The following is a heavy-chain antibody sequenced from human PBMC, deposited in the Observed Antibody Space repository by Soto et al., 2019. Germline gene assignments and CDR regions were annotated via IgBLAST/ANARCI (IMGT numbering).Heavy chain of an antibody. J-gene: IGHJ5*02. CDR3: ARDSMTGLNWFDP. D-gene: IGHD3-9*01. CDR1: GFTFSSYS. CDR2: ISSSTI. V-gene: IGHV3-48*01. Sequence: EVQLVESGGGLVQPGGSLRLSCAASGFTFSSYSMNWVRQAPGKGLEWVSYISSSTIYYADSVKGRFTISRDNAKNSMYMQMNSLRAEDTAVYYCARDSMTGLNWFDPWGQGTLVNVSS.